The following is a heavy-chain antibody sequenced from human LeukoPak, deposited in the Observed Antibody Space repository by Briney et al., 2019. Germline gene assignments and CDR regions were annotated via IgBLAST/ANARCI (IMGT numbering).Heavy chain of an antibody. CDR3: ARDGHLGYSSSSDY. J-gene: IGHJ4*02. V-gene: IGHV1-2*02. Sequence: ASVKVSCKASGYTFTGYYMHGVRQAPGQGLEWMGWINPNRGCTNYAQKFQGRVTMTRDTSISTAYMELSRLRSDDTAVYYCARDGHLGYSSSSDYWGQGTLVTVSS. CDR1: GYTFTGYY. D-gene: IGHD6-6*01. CDR2: INPNRGCT.